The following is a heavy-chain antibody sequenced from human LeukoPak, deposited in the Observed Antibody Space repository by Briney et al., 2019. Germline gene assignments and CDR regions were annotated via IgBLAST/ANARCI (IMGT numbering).Heavy chain of an antibody. CDR1: GFTFSSYA. CDR3: AKEAYYWFDP. D-gene: IGHD3-10*01. Sequence: QPGGSLRLSCAASGFTFSSYAMSWVRQAPGKGLEWVPGISGSGGSTNYADSVKGRFTISRDNSKNTLYLQINRLRAEDTAVYYCAKEAYYWFDPWGQGTLVTVSS. J-gene: IGHJ5*02. V-gene: IGHV3-23*01. CDR2: ISGSGGST.